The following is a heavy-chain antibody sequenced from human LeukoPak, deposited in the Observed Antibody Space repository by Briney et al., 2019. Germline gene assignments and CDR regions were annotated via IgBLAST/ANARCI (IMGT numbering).Heavy chain of an antibody. CDR3: AKLMVYAVRDAFDI. CDR2: IYTSGST. V-gene: IGHV4-4*07. Sequence: SETLSLTCTVSGGSISSYYWSWIRQPAGKGLEWIGRIYTSGSTNYNPSLKSRVTMSVDTSKNQFSLKLSSVTAADTAVYYCAKLMVYAVRDAFDIWGQGTVVTVSS. CDR1: GGSISSYY. J-gene: IGHJ3*02. D-gene: IGHD2-8*01.